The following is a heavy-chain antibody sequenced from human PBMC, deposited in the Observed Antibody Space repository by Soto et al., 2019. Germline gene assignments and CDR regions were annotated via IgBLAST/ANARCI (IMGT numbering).Heavy chain of an antibody. Sequence: GGSLRLSCAASGFTFSSYGMHWVRQAPGKGLEWVAVISYDGSNKNYAEKVKGRFTISRDNSKSTLYMQMSSLRSEDTAVYYCARDHLYCSGGSCYALDYWGQGTLVTSPQ. CDR1: GFTFSSYG. J-gene: IGHJ4*02. D-gene: IGHD2-15*01. CDR2: ISYDGSNK. V-gene: IGHV3-30*03. CDR3: ARDHLYCSGGSCYALDY.